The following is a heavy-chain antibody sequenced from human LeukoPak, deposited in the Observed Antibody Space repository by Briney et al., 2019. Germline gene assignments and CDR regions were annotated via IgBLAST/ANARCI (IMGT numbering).Heavy chain of an antibody. CDR2: IKPDGHET. Sequence: GGSLRLSCAASGFTFSTYWMTWVRQAPGKGLEWVGNIKPDGHETYFGDSVKGRFTISRDNAQNSLYLQMSSLRAEDTALYYCAKDLHYYVAMDVWGQGTAVTVSS. J-gene: IGHJ6*02. V-gene: IGHV3-7*01. D-gene: IGHD3-10*02. CDR1: GFTFSTYW. CDR3: AKDLHYYVAMDV.